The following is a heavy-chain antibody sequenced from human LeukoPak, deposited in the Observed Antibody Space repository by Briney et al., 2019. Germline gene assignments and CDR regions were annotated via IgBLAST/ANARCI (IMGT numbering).Heavy chain of an antibody. J-gene: IGHJ6*03. CDR2: IIPIFGTA. CDR3: ARYTGATGYYYYYMDV. CDR1: GGTFSSYA. D-gene: IGHD1-26*01. V-gene: IGHV1-69*13. Sequence: SVKVSCKASGGTFSSYAISWVRQAPGQGLEWMGGIIPIFGTANYAQKFQGRVTIIADESTSTAYMELSSLRSEDTAVYYCARYTGATGYYYYYMDVWGKGTTVTVSS.